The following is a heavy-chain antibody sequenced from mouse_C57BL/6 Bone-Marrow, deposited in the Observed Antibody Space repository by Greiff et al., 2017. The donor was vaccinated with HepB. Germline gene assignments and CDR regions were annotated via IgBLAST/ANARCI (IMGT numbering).Heavy chain of an antibody. V-gene: IGHV1-54*01. D-gene: IGHD2-4*01. J-gene: IGHJ4*01. CDR3: ARRGLRGAMDY. CDR2: INPGSGGT. Sequence: QVQLKQSGAELVRPGTSVKVSCKASGYAFTNYLIEWVKQRPGQGLEWIGVINPGSGGTNYNETFKGKATLTADKSSSTAYMQLSSLTSEDSAVYFCARRGLRGAMDYWGRGTSVTVSS. CDR1: GYAFTNYL.